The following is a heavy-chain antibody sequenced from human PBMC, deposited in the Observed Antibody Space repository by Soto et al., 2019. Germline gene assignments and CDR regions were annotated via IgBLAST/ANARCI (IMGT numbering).Heavy chain of an antibody. D-gene: IGHD3-22*01. V-gene: IGHV3-30-3*01. Sequence: GGSLRLSCAASGFTLSSYSMHWVRQAPGKGLEWVAGIPYDGSNQYYADSVRGRFTVSRDNSKNTVYLQMNSLRAEDTAVYYCAREGNYVSSASGTGWGQGTLVTVSS. J-gene: IGHJ4*02. CDR1: GFTLSSYS. CDR3: AREGNYVSSASGTG. CDR2: IPYDGSNQ.